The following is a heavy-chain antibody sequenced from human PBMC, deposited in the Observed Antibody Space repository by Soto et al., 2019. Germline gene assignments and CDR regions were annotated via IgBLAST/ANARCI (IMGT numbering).Heavy chain of an antibody. V-gene: IGHV3-49*04. CDR2: ATSQAFGGTT. Sequence: GGSLRLSCTFSGFTSDDYALTWVRQAPGKGLEWVAFATSQAFGGTTDYAASVKGRFTISRDDSTTVAYLQMNSLQTEDTAIYYCTRDGDFYGMDVWGQGTTGTVSS. D-gene: IGHD3-3*01. CDR1: GFTSDDYA. CDR3: TRDGDFYGMDV. J-gene: IGHJ6*02.